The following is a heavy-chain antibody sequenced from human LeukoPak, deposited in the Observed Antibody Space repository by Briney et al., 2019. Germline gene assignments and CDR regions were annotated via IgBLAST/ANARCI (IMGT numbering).Heavy chain of an antibody. J-gene: IGHJ4*02. D-gene: IGHD3-16*01. CDR2: ISGNGET. V-gene: IGHV3-23*01. Sequence: PGGALRLSCAASGLSFCTFAMSWVRQGPARGREWVSSISGNGETFYADSVQGRFTLSSDSSRNKVYLQLNKLRVEDTAIYYCERASWVSSTDAVRWGQGTLVTVSS. CDR3: ERASWVSSTDAVR. CDR1: GLSFCTFA.